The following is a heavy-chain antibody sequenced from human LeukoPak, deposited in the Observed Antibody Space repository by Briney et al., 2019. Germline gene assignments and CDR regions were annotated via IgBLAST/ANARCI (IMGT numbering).Heavy chain of an antibody. CDR1: GGSVSSGSYY. V-gene: IGHV4-61*01. CDR3: ARDGTRGYGYGAPSLYY. J-gene: IGHJ4*02. D-gene: IGHD5-18*01. Sequence: ASETLSLTCTVSGGSVSSGSYYWSWIRQPPGKGLEWIGYIYYSGSTNYNPSLKSRVTISVDTSKNQFSLKLSSVTAADTAVYYCARDGTRGYGYGAPSLYYWGQGTLVTVSS. CDR2: IYYSGST.